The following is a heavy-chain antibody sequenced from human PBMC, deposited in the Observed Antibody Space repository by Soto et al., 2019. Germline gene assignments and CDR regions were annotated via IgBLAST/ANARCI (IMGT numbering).Heavy chain of an antibody. Sequence: SETLSLTCAVYGGSFSGYYWSWIRQPPGKGLEWIGEINHSGSTNYNPSLKSRVTISVDTSKNQFSLKLSSVTAADTAVYYCARVVVPAAIKDWFDPWGQGTLVTVSS. CDR2: INHSGST. J-gene: IGHJ5*02. D-gene: IGHD2-2*01. CDR1: GGSFSGYY. V-gene: IGHV4-34*01. CDR3: ARVVVPAAIKDWFDP.